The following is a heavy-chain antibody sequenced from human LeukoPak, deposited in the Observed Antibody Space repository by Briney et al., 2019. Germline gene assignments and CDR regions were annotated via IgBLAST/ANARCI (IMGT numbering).Heavy chain of an antibody. CDR1: GGSISSGDYF. CDR3: ARASVAGPNRNWFDP. J-gene: IGHJ5*02. Sequence: SETLSLTCTVSGGSISSGDYFWSWLRQPPGKGLEWMGYIHYSGSTYHNPSLKSRLTISVDTSKNQISLKLSSVTAADTAVYYCARASVAGPNRNWFDPWGQGTLVTVSS. D-gene: IGHD6-19*01. V-gene: IGHV4-30-4*01. CDR2: IHYSGST.